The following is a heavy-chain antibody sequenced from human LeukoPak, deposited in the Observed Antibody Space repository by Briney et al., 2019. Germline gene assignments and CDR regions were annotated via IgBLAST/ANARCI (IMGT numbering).Heavy chain of an antibody. CDR3: AKDSTPTGSGGTCFDY. V-gene: IGHV3-43*01. J-gene: IGHJ4*02. Sequence: GGSLRLSCAASGFTFDDYTMHWVRQAPGKGLEWVSLISWDGGSTYYADSVKGRFTISRDNSKNSLYLQMNSLRTEDTTLYYCAKDSTPTGSGGTCFDYWGQGTLVTVSS. CDR2: ISWDGGST. D-gene: IGHD1-14*01. CDR1: GFTFDDYT.